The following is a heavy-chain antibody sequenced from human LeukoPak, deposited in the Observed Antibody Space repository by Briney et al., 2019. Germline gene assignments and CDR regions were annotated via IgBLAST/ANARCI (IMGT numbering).Heavy chain of an antibody. D-gene: IGHD6-19*01. CDR2: ISSSSSYT. CDR1: GFTFSDYY. Sequence: PGGSLRLSCAASGFTFSDYYMSWIRQAPGKGLEWVSYISSSSSYTNYADSVKGRFTISRDNAKNSLYLQMNSLRAEDTAVYYCARGPYSSGWWRSYFDYWGQGTLVTVSS. CDR3: ARGPYSSGWWRSYFDY. V-gene: IGHV3-11*05. J-gene: IGHJ4*02.